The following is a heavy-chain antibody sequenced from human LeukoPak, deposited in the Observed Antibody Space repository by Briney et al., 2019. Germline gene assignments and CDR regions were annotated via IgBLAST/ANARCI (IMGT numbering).Heavy chain of an antibody. Sequence: QPRGSLRLSCAASGFTFSSYWVHWVRQAPGKGLVCVSRINSDGSSTSYADSVKGRFTISRDNAKNTLYLQMNSLRAEDTAVYYCASGGTMVRGVIFYWGQRTLVTVSS. J-gene: IGHJ4*02. CDR1: GFTFSSYW. D-gene: IGHD3-10*01. V-gene: IGHV3-74*01. CDR3: ASGGTMVRGVIFY. CDR2: INSDGSST.